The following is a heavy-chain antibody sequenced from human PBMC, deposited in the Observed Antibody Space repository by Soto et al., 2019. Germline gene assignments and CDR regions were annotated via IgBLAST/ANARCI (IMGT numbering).Heavy chain of an antibody. J-gene: IGHJ4*02. CDR3: ARRRYNMVRGVDFDY. Sequence: SETLSLTCAVYGGSFSGYYWSWIRQPPGKGLEWIGEINHSGSTNYNPSLKSRVTISVDTSKNQFSLKLSSVTAADTAVYYCARRRYNMVRGVDFDYWGQGTLVTVSS. D-gene: IGHD3-10*01. CDR2: INHSGST. CDR1: GGSFSGYY. V-gene: IGHV4-34*01.